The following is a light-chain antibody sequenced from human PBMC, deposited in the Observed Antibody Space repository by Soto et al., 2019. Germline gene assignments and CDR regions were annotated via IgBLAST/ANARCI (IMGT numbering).Light chain of an antibody. V-gene: IGKV3-15*01. CDR3: QQYNNWPRT. CDR2: GAA. J-gene: IGKJ1*01. Sequence: EIVMTQSPVILSVSPGERATLSCMASPSVGTNLAWYQQKPFQAPRLLISGAATRATGIPARFSGRGSGSEFTLPVSSLKSEHFAVYYCQQYNNWPRTFDQGTTV. CDR1: PSVGTN.